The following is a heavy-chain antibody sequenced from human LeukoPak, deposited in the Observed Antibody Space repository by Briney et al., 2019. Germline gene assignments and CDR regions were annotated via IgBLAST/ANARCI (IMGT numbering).Heavy chain of an antibody. CDR1: GFTFSSYS. CDR3: ARGSSGWSR. Sequence: GGSLRLSCAASGFTFSSYSMNRVRLDPGKGLAWVSSISSSSSYIYYADSVKRRFTSSGDNAKNSLYLQMNSLRAEDTAVYYCARGSSGWSRWGQGTLVTVSS. CDR2: ISSSSSYI. J-gene: IGHJ4*02. D-gene: IGHD6-19*01. V-gene: IGHV3-21*01.